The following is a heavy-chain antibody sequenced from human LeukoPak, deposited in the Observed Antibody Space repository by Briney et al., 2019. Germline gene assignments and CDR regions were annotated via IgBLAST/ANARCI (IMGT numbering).Heavy chain of an antibody. CDR1: GGSISSSSYY. J-gene: IGHJ4*02. V-gene: IGHV4-61*05. D-gene: IGHD3-16*02. CDR3: ARHGPKLRLGELSYLGY. CDR2: IYYSGST. Sequence: PSETLSLTCTVSGGSISSSSYYWSWIRQPPGKGLEWIGYIYYSGSTNYNPSLKSRVTISVDTSKNQFSLKLSSVTAADTAVYYCARHGPKLRLGELSYLGYWGQGTLVTVSS.